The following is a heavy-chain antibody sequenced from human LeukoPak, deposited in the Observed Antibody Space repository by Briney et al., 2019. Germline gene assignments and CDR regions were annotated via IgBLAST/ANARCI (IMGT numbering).Heavy chain of an antibody. Sequence: PSETLSLTCSVSGGSMNDNYLTWIRQAPGKGLEWIGYISNSGTTDYNPSLKSRVTMSVDTSKNEFSLKLTSVTAAGTAMYYCARVVRGAVTSNWFDPWGQGTLVTVSS. D-gene: IGHD4-17*01. V-gene: IGHV4-59*01. J-gene: IGHJ5*02. CDR2: ISNSGTT. CDR1: GGSMNDNY. CDR3: ARVVRGAVTSNWFDP.